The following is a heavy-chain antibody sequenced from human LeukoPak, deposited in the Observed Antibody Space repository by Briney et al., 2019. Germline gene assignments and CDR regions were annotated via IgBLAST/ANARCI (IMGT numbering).Heavy chain of an antibody. CDR2: ISAYNGYT. CDR3: ARDKAVTTELTQYFQH. D-gene: IGHD4-11*01. J-gene: IGHJ1*01. CDR1: GYTFTNYG. V-gene: IGHV1-18*01. Sequence: ASVKVSCKASGYTFTNYGVSWVRQAPGQGLEWMGWISAYNGYTDYAQKFQFRVTMTTDTSTSTAYMELRSLTSDDTAVYYCARDKAVTTELTQYFQHWGQGTLVTVSS.